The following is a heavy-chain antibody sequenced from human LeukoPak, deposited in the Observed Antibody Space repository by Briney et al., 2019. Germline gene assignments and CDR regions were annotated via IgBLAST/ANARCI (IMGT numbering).Heavy chain of an antibody. J-gene: IGHJ4*02. V-gene: IGHV3-30*18. CDR3: AKDPERITGTSRFDY. D-gene: IGHD1-7*01. CDR2: ISYDGSNK. CDR1: GFTFSSYG. Sequence: GGSLRLSCAASGFTFSSYGMHWVRQAPGKGLEWVAVISYDGSNKYYADSVRGRFTISRDNSKNTLYLQMNSLRAEDTAVYYCAKDPERITGTSRFDYWGQGTLVTVSS.